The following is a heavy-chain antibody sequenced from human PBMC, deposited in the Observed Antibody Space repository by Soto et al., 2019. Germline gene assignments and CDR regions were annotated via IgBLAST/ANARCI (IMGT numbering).Heavy chain of an antibody. V-gene: IGHV3-21*01. CDR2: ISSSSSYI. CDR3: ARGGPQLLWFGEFPELFDY. Sequence: GGSLRLSCAASGFTFSSYSMNWVRQAPGKGLEWVSSISSSSSYIYYADSVKGRFTISRDNAKNSLYLQMNSLRAEDTAVYYCARGGPQLLWFGEFPELFDYWGQGTLVTVSS. CDR1: GFTFSSYS. J-gene: IGHJ4*02. D-gene: IGHD3-10*01.